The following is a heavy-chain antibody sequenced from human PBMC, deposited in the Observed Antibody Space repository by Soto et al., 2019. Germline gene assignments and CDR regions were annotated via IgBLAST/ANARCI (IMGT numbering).Heavy chain of an antibody. J-gene: IGHJ4*02. D-gene: IGHD6-19*01. CDR1: GFTFSSYA. V-gene: IGHV3-23*01. CDR2: ISGSGGST. Sequence: GGSLRLSCAASGFTFSSYAMRWVRQAPVKGLEWVSAISGSGGSTYYADPVKGRFTISRDNSKNTLYLQMNSLRGEDTAVYYCARADSSGVAFDYWGQGTLVTVSS. CDR3: ARADSSGVAFDY.